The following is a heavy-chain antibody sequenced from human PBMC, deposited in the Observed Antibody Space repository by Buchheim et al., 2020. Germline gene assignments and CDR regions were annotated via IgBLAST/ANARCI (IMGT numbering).Heavy chain of an antibody. D-gene: IGHD6-13*01. V-gene: IGHV4-59*01. J-gene: IGHJ4*02. CDR2: IYYSGSP. CDR1: GGSISSYY. CDR3: ARGYSTTRVADY. Sequence: QVQLQESGPGLVKPSETLSLTCTVSGGSISSYYWSWIRQPPGKGLEWIGYIYYSGSPNYNPSPTSRATRSADTSKNQFYMKLSSVTAADTAVYYCARGYSTTRVADYWGQGTL.